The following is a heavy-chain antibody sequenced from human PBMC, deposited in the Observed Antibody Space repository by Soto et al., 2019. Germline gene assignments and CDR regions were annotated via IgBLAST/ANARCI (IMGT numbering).Heavy chain of an antibody. Sequence: SETLSLTCTVSGGSFSSSSYYWGWIRQPPGKGLDWIASIYYSGSTYYNPSLKSRVTISVDKSKNQFSLKLSSVTAADTAVYYCARPSTGTTRSRFDFWGQGTLVTVSS. D-gene: IGHD1-7*01. CDR1: GGSFSSSSYY. CDR3: ARPSTGTTRSRFDF. V-gene: IGHV4-39*01. J-gene: IGHJ4*02. CDR2: IYYSGST.